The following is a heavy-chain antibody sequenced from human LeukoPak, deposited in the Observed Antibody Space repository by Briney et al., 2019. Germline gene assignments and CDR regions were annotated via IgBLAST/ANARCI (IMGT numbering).Heavy chain of an antibody. D-gene: IGHD3-9*01. Sequence: SVKVSCKASGGTFSSYAISWVRQAPGQGLERMGGIIPIFGTANYAQKFQGRVTITADKSTSTAYMELSSLRSEDTAVYYCARDGYYDTAGDYWGQGTLVTVSS. CDR3: ARDGYYDTAGDY. J-gene: IGHJ4*02. CDR2: IIPIFGTA. V-gene: IGHV1-69*06. CDR1: GGTFSSYA.